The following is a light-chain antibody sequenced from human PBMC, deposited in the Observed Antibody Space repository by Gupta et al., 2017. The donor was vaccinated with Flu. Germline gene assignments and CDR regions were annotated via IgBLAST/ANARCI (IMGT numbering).Light chain of an antibody. Sequence: EIVMTQYPLSLPVAPGESASMSCRSSESLLKSHGSNYLDWYLQRPGRSPQLLIYLSSQRASGVPDRFSGSGSGTDFTLKISRGEAEDVGVYYCMQSLQGLTFGGGTKMEIK. CDR2: LSS. V-gene: IGKV2-28*01. J-gene: IGKJ4*01. CDR3: MQSLQGLT. CDR1: ESLLKSHGSNY.